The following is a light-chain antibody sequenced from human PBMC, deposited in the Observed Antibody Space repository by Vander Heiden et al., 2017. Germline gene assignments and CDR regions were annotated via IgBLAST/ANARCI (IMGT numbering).Light chain of an antibody. V-gene: IGLV2-8*01. CDR1: SSDVGGYNY. CDR3: SSYAGSNNFVV. Sequence: QSALTQPPSASGSPGQSVTISCTGTSSDVGGYNYVSWYQQHPGKAPKLMIYEVSKRPSGVPDRFSGSKSGNTAFLTVSGLQAEDEADYYCSSYAGSNNFVVFGGGTKLTGL. J-gene: IGLJ2*01. CDR2: EVS.